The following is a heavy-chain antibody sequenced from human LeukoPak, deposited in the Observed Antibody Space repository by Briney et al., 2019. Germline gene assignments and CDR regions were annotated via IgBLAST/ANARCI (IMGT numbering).Heavy chain of an antibody. J-gene: IGHJ4*02. Sequence: PGGSLRLSCAASGLTFSNYWMTWVRQAPGKGLEWVANIKQDGSEKYYVDSVEGRFTISRDNAKNSLFLQMNSLRAEDTAVYYCARSGKWEPYDYWGQGTLVTVSS. CDR3: ARSGKWEPYDY. D-gene: IGHD1-26*01. CDR2: IKQDGSEK. V-gene: IGHV3-7*01. CDR1: GLTFSNYW.